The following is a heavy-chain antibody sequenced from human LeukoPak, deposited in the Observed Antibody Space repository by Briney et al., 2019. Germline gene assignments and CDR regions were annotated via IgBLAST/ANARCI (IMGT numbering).Heavy chain of an antibody. J-gene: IGHJ4*02. CDR3: ARGQKYRSGYTVTELGSGYFDY. D-gene: IGHD5-18*01. V-gene: IGHV1-2*02. CDR1: GYTFTGYY. Sequence: ASVKVSCKASGYTFTGYYMHWVRQAPGQGLEWMEWINPNSGGTNYAQKFQGRVTMTRDTSISTAYMELSRLRSDDTAVYYCARGQKYRSGYTVTELGSGYFDYWGQGTLVTVSS. CDR2: INPNSGGT.